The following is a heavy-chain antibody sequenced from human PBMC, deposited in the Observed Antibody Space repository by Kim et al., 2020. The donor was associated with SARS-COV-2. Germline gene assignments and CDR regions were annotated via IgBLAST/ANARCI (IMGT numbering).Heavy chain of an antibody. J-gene: IGHJ4*02. Sequence: GGSLRLSCAASGFTFSTYWMTWVRQAPGKGLEWVANIKQDGSETYYVDSLKGRFTISRDNAKNSLYLQMSSLRAEDTAVYYCARDSRGYKPLDYWGQGTLVTVSS. CDR1: GFTFSTYW. D-gene: IGHD3-22*01. CDR3: ARDSRGYKPLDY. CDR2: IKQDGSET. V-gene: IGHV3-7*01.